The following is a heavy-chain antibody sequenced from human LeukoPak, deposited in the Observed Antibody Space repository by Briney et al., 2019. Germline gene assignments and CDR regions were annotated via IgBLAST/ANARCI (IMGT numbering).Heavy chain of an antibody. CDR2: IYSGGST. CDR3: ARRGVYGSGAYYFDY. CDR1: GFTFSSYS. Sequence: PGGSLRLSCAASGFTFSSYSMSWVRQAPGKGLEWVSVIYSGGSTYYADSVKGRFTISRDNSKNTLYLQMNSLRAEDTAVYYCARRGVYGSGAYYFDYWGQGTLVTLSS. D-gene: IGHD3-10*01. J-gene: IGHJ4*02. V-gene: IGHV3-66*01.